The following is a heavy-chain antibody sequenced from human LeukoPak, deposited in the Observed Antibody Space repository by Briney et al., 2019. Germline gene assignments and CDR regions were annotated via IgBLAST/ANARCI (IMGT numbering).Heavy chain of an antibody. J-gene: IGHJ4*02. CDR2: IKSKTDGGTT. Sequence: GGSLRLSCAASGFTFSNAWMSWVRQAPGKGLEWVGRIKSKTDGGTTDYAAPVKGRFTISRDDSKNTPYLQMNSLKTEDTAVYYCTTDAPPPYYDFWSGYYLPSDYWGQGTLVTVSS. CDR3: TTDAPPPYYDFWSGYYLPSDY. CDR1: GFTFSNAW. V-gene: IGHV3-15*01. D-gene: IGHD3-3*01.